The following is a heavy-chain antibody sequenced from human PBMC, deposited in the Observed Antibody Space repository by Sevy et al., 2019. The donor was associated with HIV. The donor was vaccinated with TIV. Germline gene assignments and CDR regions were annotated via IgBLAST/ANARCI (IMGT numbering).Heavy chain of an antibody. V-gene: IGHV3-74*01. CDR3: VRGTSGVLRY. D-gene: IGHD6-19*01. J-gene: IGHJ1*01. Sequence: GGSLRLSCVASGFTFTSDWMHWVRQAPGKGLVWVSRINSDGGIRNYADSVKGRFVISSDTAKNILYLQMDSLKVEDTAVYYCVRGTSGVLRYWGQGTLVTVSS. CDR2: INSDGGIR. CDR1: GFTFTSDW.